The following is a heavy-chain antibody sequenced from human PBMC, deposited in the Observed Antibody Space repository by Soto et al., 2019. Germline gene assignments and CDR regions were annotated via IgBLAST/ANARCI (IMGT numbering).Heavy chain of an antibody. CDR2: ISGSGIST. D-gene: IGHD6-19*01. V-gene: IGHV3-23*01. CDR1: GFTFSSYA. J-gene: IGHJ4*02. CDR3: AKEYEYSSGWERMDY. Sequence: EVQLLESGGGLVQSGGSLRLSCAASGFTFSSYAMSWVRQAPGKGLEWVSAISGSGISTYYADTVKGRFTISRDNSKNTRYLQMNSLRAEDTAVYYCAKEYEYSSGWERMDYWGQGTLVTVSS.